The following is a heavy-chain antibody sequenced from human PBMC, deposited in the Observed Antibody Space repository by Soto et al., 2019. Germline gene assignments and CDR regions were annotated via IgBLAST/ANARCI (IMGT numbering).Heavy chain of an antibody. CDR2: IYYSGST. CDR1: GGSISSSSYY. D-gene: IGHD2-2*01. CDR3: ARHLVSFEDYCSSTSCSPGRWFDP. V-gene: IGHV4-39*01. J-gene: IGHJ5*02. Sequence: PSETLSLTCTVSGGSISSSSYYWGWIRQPPGKGLEWIGSIYYSGSTYYNPSLKSRVTISVDTSKNQFSLKLSSVTAADTAVYYCARHLVSFEDYCSSTSCSPGRWFDPWGQGTLVPVSS.